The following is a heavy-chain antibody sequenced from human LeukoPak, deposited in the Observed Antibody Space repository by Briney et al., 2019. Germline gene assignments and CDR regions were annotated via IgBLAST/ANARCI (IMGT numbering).Heavy chain of an antibody. Sequence: GGSLRLSCAASGFTVNSNYMSWVRQAPGKGLEWVSVIYSGGSTYYADSMKGRFTISRDNSKNTLYLQMSSLRAEDTAVYYCASGGRQLPQFDYWGQGTLVTVSS. J-gene: IGHJ4*02. D-gene: IGHD2-15*01. CDR2: IYSGGST. V-gene: IGHV3-66*01. CDR1: GFTVNSNY. CDR3: ASGGRQLPQFDY.